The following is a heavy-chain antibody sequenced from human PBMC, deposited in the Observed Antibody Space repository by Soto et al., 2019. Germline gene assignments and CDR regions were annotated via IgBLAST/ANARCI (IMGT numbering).Heavy chain of an antibody. CDR3: AKDPRDGYNSRFDY. D-gene: IGHD5-12*01. V-gene: IGHV3-23*01. Sequence: GGSLRLSCAASGFTFSSYAMSWVRQAPGKGLEWVSAISGSGGSTYYADSVKGRFTISRDNSKKTLYLQMNSLRAEDTAVYYGAKDPRDGYNSRFDYWGQGTLVTVSS. CDR2: ISGSGGST. CDR1: GFTFSSYA. J-gene: IGHJ4*02.